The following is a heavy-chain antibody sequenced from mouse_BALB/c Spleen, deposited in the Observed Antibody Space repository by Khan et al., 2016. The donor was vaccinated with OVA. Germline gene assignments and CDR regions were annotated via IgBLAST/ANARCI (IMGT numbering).Heavy chain of an antibody. CDR1: GFSFTSYG. Sequence: QVQLKESGPGLVAPSQSLSITCTVSGFSFTSYGVGWVRQPPGKGLEWLGVIWGDGSTTYHPALISRLSTIKDNSNSQVFLKLKSLTTDDTATYYCALNYYGRAWFAYWGKGTLVTVSA. CDR2: IWGDGST. CDR3: ALNYYGRAWFAY. J-gene: IGHJ3*01. V-gene: IGHV2-3*01. D-gene: IGHD1-1*01.